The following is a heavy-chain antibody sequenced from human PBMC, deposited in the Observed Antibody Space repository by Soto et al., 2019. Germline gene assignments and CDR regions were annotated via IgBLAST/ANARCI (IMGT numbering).Heavy chain of an antibody. Sequence: QVQLVQSGAEVKKPGASVKASCKASGYTFTTSPIHWVRQAPGQRLEWLGWINAANGNAKYSQKVQGRVTITRDTAVSTAYMEMSGLRSEDTAVYYCATPSPLCAGDAGGCEFQHWGQGTLVTVSS. V-gene: IGHV1-3*01. J-gene: IGHJ1*01. CDR2: INAANGNA. D-gene: IGHD2-21*02. CDR1: GYTFTTSP. CDR3: ATPSPLCAGDAGGCEFQH.